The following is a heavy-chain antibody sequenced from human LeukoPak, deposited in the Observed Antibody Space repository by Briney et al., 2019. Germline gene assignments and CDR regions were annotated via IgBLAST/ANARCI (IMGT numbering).Heavy chain of an antibody. V-gene: IGHV4-59*01. Sequence: SETLSLTCTVSGGSISSYYWSWIRQPPGKGLELIGYIYYSGSSNYHPSLKSRVTLSVDTSKNQFSLKLSSVTAADTAVYYCARGGSPVPLYWGQGTLVTVSS. CDR2: IYYSGSS. CDR1: GGSISSYY. D-gene: IGHD1-26*01. J-gene: IGHJ4*02. CDR3: ARGGSPVPLY.